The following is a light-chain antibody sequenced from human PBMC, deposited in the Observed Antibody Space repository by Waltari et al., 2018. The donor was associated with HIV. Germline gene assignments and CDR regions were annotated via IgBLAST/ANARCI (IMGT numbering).Light chain of an antibody. CDR1: LSVLYSATKKNS. V-gene: IGKV4-1*01. J-gene: IGKJ4*01. CDR2: WAS. Sequence: DFVLTQSPDSLAVSLCERATHHCKPSLSVLYSATKKNSLAWYQQKPGQPPKLLISWASTRESGVPARFNGSGSGTDFTLTINNLQAEDVAVYYCQQYYTTPLSFGGGTKVEIK. CDR3: QQYYTTPLS.